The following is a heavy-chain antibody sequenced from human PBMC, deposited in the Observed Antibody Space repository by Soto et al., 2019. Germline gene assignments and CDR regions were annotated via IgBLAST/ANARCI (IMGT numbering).Heavy chain of an antibody. CDR1: GYTFTNYG. J-gene: IGHJ5*02. D-gene: IGHD3-10*01. CDR2: INVYNGNT. CDR3: ARGVGSGSYYNQYNWFDP. Sequence: ASVKVSCKASGYTFTNYGISWLLQAPGQGLEWMGWINVYNGNTKYAQKVQGRVTMTTDTSTSTAYMELRSLRSDDTAVYYCARGVGSGSYYNQYNWFDPWGQGTLVTVSS. V-gene: IGHV1-18*01.